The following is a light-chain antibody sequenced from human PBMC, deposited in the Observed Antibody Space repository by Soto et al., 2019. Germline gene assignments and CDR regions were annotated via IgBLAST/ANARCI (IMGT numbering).Light chain of an antibody. Sequence: IQLTQSPSSLSASVGDRVTITCRASQSISSWLAWYQQKPGKAPKLLIYDASSLESGVPSRFSGSESGTEFTLTISSLQPDDFATYYCQQYNGYRWTFGQGTKVDIK. CDR1: QSISSW. J-gene: IGKJ1*01. CDR3: QQYNGYRWT. V-gene: IGKV1-5*01. CDR2: DAS.